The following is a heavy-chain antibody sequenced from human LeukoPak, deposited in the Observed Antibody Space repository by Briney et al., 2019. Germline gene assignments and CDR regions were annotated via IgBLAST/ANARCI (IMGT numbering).Heavy chain of an antibody. CDR2: IIPILGIA. CDR3: ASGLRVVAATDFDY. D-gene: IGHD2-15*01. Sequence: SVKVSCKASGYTFTSYGISWVRQAPGQGLEWMGRIIPILGIANYAQKFQGRVTITADKSTSTAYMELSSLRSEDTAVYYCASGLRVVAATDFDYWGQGTLVTVSS. CDR1: GYTFTSYG. V-gene: IGHV1-69*04. J-gene: IGHJ4*02.